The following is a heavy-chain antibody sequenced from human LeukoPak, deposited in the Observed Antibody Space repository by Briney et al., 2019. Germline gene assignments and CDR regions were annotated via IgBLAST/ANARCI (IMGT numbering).Heavy chain of an antibody. V-gene: IGHV4-59*01. CDR1: GGSINSYY. CDR3: ARTTTTFDD. D-gene: IGHD4-11*01. CDR2: VSDTGST. J-gene: IGHJ4*01. Sequence: SETLSLTCTVSGGSINSYYWSWIRQPPGKGLEWIGYVSDTGSTNYNPSLKSRVTISVDTSKNQFYLKLTSVTAADTAVYYCARTTTTFDDWGHGTVVTVSS.